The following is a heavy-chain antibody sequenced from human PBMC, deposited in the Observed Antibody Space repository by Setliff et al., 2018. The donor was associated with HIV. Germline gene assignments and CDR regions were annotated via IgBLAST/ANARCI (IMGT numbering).Heavy chain of an antibody. D-gene: IGHD3-22*01. V-gene: IGHV1-2*02. CDR3: ARCYYDSSGPTDAFDI. CDR2: INPSSGGT. J-gene: IGHJ3*02. CDR1: GYTFTAYY. Sequence: ASVKVSCKASGYTFTAYYLHWVRQAPGQGLEWMGWINPSSGGTKFPQKFQGRVTMTRDTSITTAYMELRSLRSDDTAVYYCARCYYDSSGPTDAFDIWGQGTVVTVSS.